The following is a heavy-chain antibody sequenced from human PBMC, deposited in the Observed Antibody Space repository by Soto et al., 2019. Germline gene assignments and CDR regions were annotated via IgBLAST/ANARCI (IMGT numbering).Heavy chain of an antibody. V-gene: IGHV3-11*03. CDR3: ARNYYGSGSYPRYFDY. CDR1: GFTFSDYY. D-gene: IGHD3-10*01. Sequence: PGGSLRLSCAASGFTFSDYYMSWIRQAPGKGLEWVSYISSSRSYTNYADSVKGRFTISRDNAKNTLYLQMNSLRAEDTAVYYCARNYYGSGSYPRYFDYWGQGTLVTVSS. J-gene: IGHJ4*02. CDR2: ISSSRSYT.